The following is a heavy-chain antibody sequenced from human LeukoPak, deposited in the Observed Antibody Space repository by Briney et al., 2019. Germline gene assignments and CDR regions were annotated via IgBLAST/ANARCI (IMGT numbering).Heavy chain of an antibody. J-gene: IGHJ4*02. D-gene: IGHD3-10*01. CDR3: ARDRKAITMVRGALYYFDY. V-gene: IGHV1-69*04. CDR1: GGTSSSYA. CDR2: IIPILGIA. Sequence: SVKVSCKASGGTSSSYAISWVRQAPGQGLKWMGRIIPILGIANYAQKFQGRVTITADKSTSTAYMELSSLRSEDTAVYYCARDRKAITMVRGALYYFDYWGQGTLVTVSS.